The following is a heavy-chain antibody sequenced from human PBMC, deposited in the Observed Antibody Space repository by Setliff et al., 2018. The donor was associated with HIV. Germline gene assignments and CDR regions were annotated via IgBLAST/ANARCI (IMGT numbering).Heavy chain of an antibody. CDR2: INAGNGNT. V-gene: IGHV1-3*01. J-gene: IGHJ3*02. CDR3: ARSRDWGSIGAFDI. D-gene: IGHD7-27*01. CDR1: GYTFTNYA. Sequence: ASVKVSCKASGYTFTNYAMHWVRQAPGQRLEWMGWINAGNGNTKYSQKIQGRVTITRDTSASTAYMELSSLRSEDTAVYYCARSRDWGSIGAFDIWGQGTMVTVSS.